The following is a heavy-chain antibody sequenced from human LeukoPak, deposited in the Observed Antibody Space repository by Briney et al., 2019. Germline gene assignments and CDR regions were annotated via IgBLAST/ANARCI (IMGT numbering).Heavy chain of an antibody. D-gene: IGHD4-23*01. CDR1: GGSISVTNYF. V-gene: IGHV4-39*07. CDR2: IYYSGST. Sequence: PSETLSLTCLVSGGSISVTNYFWGWTRQPPGKGLEWIGNIYYSGSTRYNPSLSSRVTISVDTSKNQFSLKLSSVTAADTAVYYCARIRPVVTRDYWGQGTLVTVSS. CDR3: ARIRPVVTRDY. J-gene: IGHJ4*02.